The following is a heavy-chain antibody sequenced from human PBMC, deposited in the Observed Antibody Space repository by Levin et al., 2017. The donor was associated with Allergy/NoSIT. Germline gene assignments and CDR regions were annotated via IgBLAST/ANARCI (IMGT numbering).Heavy chain of an antibody. CDR3: AKSTGGSCYSSIGY. CDR1: GFTFSSYA. D-gene: IGHD2-15*01. CDR2: ISGSGGST. J-gene: IGHJ4*02. Sequence: ETLSLTCVVSGFTFSSYAMSWVRQAPGKGLEWVSVISGSGGSTYYADSVKGRFTISRDNSKNTLYLQMNSLRAEDTAVYYCAKSTGGSCYSSIGYWGQGTLVTVSS. V-gene: IGHV3-23*01.